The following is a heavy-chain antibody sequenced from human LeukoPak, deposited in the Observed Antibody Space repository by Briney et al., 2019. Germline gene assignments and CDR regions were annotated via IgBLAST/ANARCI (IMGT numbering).Heavy chain of an antibody. D-gene: IGHD6-19*01. V-gene: IGHV3-66*01. J-gene: IGHJ4*02. CDR2: IYSGGDT. CDR1: GFTVRSYY. Sequence: GGSLRLSCAASGFTVRSYYMAWVRQAPGKGLEWVSVIYSGGDTYYADSVKGRFTISRDNSKNMIYLEMSSLKAEDTAVYYCARERNLEIAVAGTIFDYWGQGTLVTVSS. CDR3: ARERNLEIAVAGTIFDY.